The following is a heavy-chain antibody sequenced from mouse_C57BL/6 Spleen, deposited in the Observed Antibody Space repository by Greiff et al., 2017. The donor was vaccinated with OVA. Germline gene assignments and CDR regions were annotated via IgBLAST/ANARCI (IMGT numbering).Heavy chain of an antibody. CDR2: IDPETGGT. J-gene: IGHJ2*01. Sequence: QVQLQQSGAELVRPGASVTLSCKASGYTFTDYEMHWVKQTPVHGLEWIGAIDPETGGTPYNQKFKGKAILTADKSSSTAYMELRSLTSEDSAVYYGTREGGTLYFDYWGQGTTLTVSS. D-gene: IGHD3-3*01. CDR3: TREGGTLYFDY. V-gene: IGHV1-15*01. CDR1: GYTFTDYE.